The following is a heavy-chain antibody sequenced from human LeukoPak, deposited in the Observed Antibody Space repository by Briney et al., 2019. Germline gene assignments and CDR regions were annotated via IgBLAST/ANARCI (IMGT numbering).Heavy chain of an antibody. CDR1: GGSISTYY. CDR3: AGRRQGITGSGYY. V-gene: IGHV4-4*07. Sequence: SETLSLTCTVSGGSISTYYWSWIRQPAGKGLEWIGRIYTSGSTKYNPSLKSRVTMSVDTSKNQFSLKLNSVTAADTAVYYCAGRRQGITGSGYYWGQGTLVTVSS. J-gene: IGHJ4*02. CDR2: IYTSGST. D-gene: IGHD6-13*01.